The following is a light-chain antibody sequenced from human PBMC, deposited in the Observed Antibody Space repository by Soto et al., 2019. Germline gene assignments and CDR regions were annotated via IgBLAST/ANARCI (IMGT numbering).Light chain of an antibody. Sequence: QAVVTQPPSVSGVSGQRVTISCTGSSSNIGAGSDVHWYQQLPGTAPKLLIAGDTTRPSGVPDRFSGSKSGALASLAITGLRAEDEADYYCQSYDSSLSASVFGGGTKLTVL. V-gene: IGLV1-40*01. CDR2: GDT. J-gene: IGLJ3*02. CDR3: QSYDSSLSASV. CDR1: SSNIGAGSD.